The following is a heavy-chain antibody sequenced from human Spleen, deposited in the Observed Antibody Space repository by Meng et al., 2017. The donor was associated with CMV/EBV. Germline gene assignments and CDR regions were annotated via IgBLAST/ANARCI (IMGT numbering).Heavy chain of an antibody. V-gene: IGHV4-4*02. CDR2: IYHSGST. Sequence: QVQLQESGPGLVKASGTLSLTCAVSGGAISSSNLWTWVRQAPGKGLEWIGEIYHSGSTNYNPSLKSRVTISVDKFKNQFSLKLGSVTAADTAVYYCARIERRRILKYCGSDCSTTDYWGQGTLVTVSS. J-gene: IGHJ4*02. CDR3: ARIERRRILKYCGSDCSTTDY. D-gene: IGHD2-21*02. CDR1: GGAISSSNL.